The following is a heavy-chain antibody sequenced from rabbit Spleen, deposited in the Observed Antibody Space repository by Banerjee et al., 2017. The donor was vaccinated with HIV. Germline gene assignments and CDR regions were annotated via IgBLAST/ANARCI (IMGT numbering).Heavy chain of an antibody. CDR1: GFDFSSYS. J-gene: IGHJ4*01. V-gene: IGHV1S7*01. CDR3: ARDLAGVIGWNFGW. D-gene: IGHD4-1*01. Sequence: QLKETGGGLVQPGGSLTLSCKTSGFDFSSYSMSWVRQAPGKGLEWIGAIYTGRGGTDYANWVNGRFTISSDNAQYTVDLQMNSLTAADTATYFCARDLAGVIGWNFGWWGPGTLVTVS. CDR2: IYTGRGGT.